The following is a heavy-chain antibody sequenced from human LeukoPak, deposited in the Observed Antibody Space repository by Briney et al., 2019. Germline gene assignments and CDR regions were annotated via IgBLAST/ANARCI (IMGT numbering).Heavy chain of an antibody. CDR2: IYTSGST. CDR3: TRLSHVAGAPKVSWFDP. V-gene: IGHV4-4*07. Sequence: SETLSLTCTVSGGSISSYYWSWIRQPAGKGLEWIGRIYTSGSTNYNPSLKSRVTMSVDTSKNQFSLNLSSVTAADTAVYYCTRLSHVAGAPKVSWFDPWGQGTLVTVSS. J-gene: IGHJ5*02. D-gene: IGHD1-26*01. CDR1: GGSISSYY.